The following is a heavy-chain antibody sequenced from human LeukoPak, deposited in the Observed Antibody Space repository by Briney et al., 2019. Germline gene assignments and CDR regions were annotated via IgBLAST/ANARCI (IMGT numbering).Heavy chain of an antibody. J-gene: IGHJ4*02. Sequence: GGSLRLSCAASGFTFDDYAMHWVRQAPGKGLEWVSGISWNSGSIGYADSVKGRFTISRDNAKNSLYLQMNSLRAEDTALYYCAKDREQQLASPPLDYWGQGTLVTVSS. D-gene: IGHD6-13*01. CDR2: ISWNSGSI. CDR3: AKDREQQLASPPLDY. CDR1: GFTFDDYA. V-gene: IGHV3-9*01.